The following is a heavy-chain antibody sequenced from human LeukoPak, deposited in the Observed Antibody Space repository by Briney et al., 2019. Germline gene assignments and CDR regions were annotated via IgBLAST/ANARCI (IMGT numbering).Heavy chain of an antibody. CDR2: ISYTGVNV. V-gene: IGHV3-23*01. Sequence: GGSLRLSCAASGFTFSSYWMSWVRQAPGGGLEWVAGISYTGVNVFYADSVKGRFTISRDNSKNTLFLQMNSLRAEDTALYYCAKVSCGGNCFYAFDVWGRGTMVAVSS. CDR3: AKVSCGGNCFYAFDV. D-gene: IGHD2-21*02. CDR1: GFTFSSYW. J-gene: IGHJ3*01.